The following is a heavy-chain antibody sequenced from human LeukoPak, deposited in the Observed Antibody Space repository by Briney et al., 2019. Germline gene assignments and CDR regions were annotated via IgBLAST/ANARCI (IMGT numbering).Heavy chain of an antibody. J-gene: IGHJ4*02. CDR1: DGSISSGGYS. CDR2: IYHSGST. V-gene: IGHV4-30-2*01. CDR3: ARARMGDFDY. D-gene: IGHD1-26*01. Sequence: QTSETLSLTCAVSDGSISSGGYSWSWIRQPPGKGLEWIGYIYHSGSTYYNPSLKSRVTISVDRSKNQFSLKLSSVTAADTAVYYCARARMGDFDYWGQGTLVTVSS.